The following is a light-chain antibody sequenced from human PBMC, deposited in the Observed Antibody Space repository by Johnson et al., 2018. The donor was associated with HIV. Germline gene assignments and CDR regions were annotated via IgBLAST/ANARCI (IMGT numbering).Light chain of an antibody. Sequence: QSVLTQPPSVSAAPGQKVTISCSGSSSNIGNNCVSWYQQLPGTAPKLLIYDTNKRPSGIPDRFSGSKSGTSATLGITGLQTGDEADYYCGTWDSSLSAGVFGTGTKVTVL. CDR3: GTWDSSLSAGV. J-gene: IGLJ1*01. CDR1: SSNIGNNC. V-gene: IGLV1-51*01. CDR2: DTN.